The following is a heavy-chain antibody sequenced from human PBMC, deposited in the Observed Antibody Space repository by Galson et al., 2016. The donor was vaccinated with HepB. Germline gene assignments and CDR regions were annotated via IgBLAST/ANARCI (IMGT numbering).Heavy chain of an antibody. CDR1: GGSISSGSYY. V-gene: IGHV4-61*02. CDR3: ARKYSSGGLDYVDS. CDR2: INSGGST. Sequence: TLSLTCTVSGGSISSGSYYWSWIRQPAGKGLEWIGRINSGGSTNYDPSLKSRVTTSIDTSKTQFYLNLNSVTAADTAVYYCARKYSSGGLDYVDSWGQGTLVTVSS. D-gene: IGHD6-19*01. J-gene: IGHJ4*02.